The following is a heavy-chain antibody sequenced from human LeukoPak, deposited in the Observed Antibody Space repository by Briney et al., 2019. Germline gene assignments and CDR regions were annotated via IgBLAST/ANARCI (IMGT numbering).Heavy chain of an antibody. D-gene: IGHD4-23*01. V-gene: IGHV4-59*01. Sequence: SETLSLTCTVSGGSISSYYWNWIRQPPGKGLEWIGYIYYIGSTNYNPSLKSRVTISVDTSKNQFSLKLSSVTAADTAVYYSARDRGNSGLNFDLWGRGTLVTVSS. CDR2: IYYIGST. CDR3: ARDRGNSGLNFDL. J-gene: IGHJ2*01. CDR1: GGSISSYY.